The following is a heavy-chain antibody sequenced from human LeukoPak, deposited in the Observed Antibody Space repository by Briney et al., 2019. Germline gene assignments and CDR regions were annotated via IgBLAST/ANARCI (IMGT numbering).Heavy chain of an antibody. J-gene: IGHJ6*03. D-gene: IGHD3-3*01. Sequence: SETLSLTCTVSGGSISSYYWSWIRQPPGKGLEWIGYIYYSGSTNYNPSLKSRVTISVDTSKNQFSLKLSSVTAADTAVYYCARGLWSGYHYYYYYYMDVWGKGTTVTVSS. CDR1: GGSISSYY. CDR2: IYYSGST. V-gene: IGHV4-59*01. CDR3: ARGLWSGYHYYYYYYMDV.